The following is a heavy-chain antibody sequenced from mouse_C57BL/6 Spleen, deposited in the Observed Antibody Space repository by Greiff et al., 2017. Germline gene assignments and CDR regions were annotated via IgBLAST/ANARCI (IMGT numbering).Heavy chain of an antibody. Sequence: QVQLQQPGAELVMPGASVKLSCKASGYTFTSYWMHWVKQRPGQGLEWIGEIDPSDSYTNYNPKVKGKSTLTVDKSSSTAYMQRSSLTSEDSAVYYCARGDTIDYWGQGTTLTVSS. D-gene: IGHD5-1-1*01. CDR2: IDPSDSYT. J-gene: IGHJ2*01. CDR3: ARGDTIDY. V-gene: IGHV1-69*01. CDR1: GYTFTSYW.